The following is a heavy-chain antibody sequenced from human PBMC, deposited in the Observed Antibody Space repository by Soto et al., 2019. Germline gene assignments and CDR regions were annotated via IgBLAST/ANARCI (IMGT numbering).Heavy chain of an antibody. Sequence: QLQLQESGSGLVKPSQTLSLTCAVSGGSISSGGYSWSWIRQPPGKGLEWIGYIYHSGRTYYNPSLKSRVTISVDRSKNQFSLKLRSVTAADTAVYYCASGQQLVRNYWGQGTLVTVSS. V-gene: IGHV4-30-2*01. D-gene: IGHD6-13*01. CDR3: ASGQQLVRNY. CDR1: GGSISSGGYS. J-gene: IGHJ4*02. CDR2: IYHSGRT.